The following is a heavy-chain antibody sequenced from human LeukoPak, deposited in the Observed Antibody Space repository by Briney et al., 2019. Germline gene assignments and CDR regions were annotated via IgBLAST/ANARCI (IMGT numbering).Heavy chain of an antibody. CDR2: ISYDGTNK. V-gene: IGHV3-30*18. J-gene: IGHJ4*02. Sequence: QTGGSLRLSCAASGFTFSSYGMHWVRQAPGKGLEWVAVISYDGTNKYYADSVKGRFTISRDNSKNTLYLQMNSLRAEDTAVYYCAKGRGGDYGYGSYYFDYWGQGTLVTVSS. CDR3: AKGRGGDYGYGSYYFDY. D-gene: IGHD5-18*01. CDR1: GFTFSSYG.